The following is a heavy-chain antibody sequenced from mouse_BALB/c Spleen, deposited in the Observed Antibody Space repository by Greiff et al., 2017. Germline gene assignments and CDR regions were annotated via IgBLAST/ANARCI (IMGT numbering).Heavy chain of an antibody. V-gene: IGHV1-4*01. CDR2: INPSSGYT. CDR1: GYTFTSYT. Sequence: VQLQESGAELARPGASVKMSCKASGYTFTSYTMHWVKQRPGQGLEWIGYINPSSGYTNYNQKFKDKATLTADKSSSTAYMQLSSLTSEDSAVYYCARDGYYEEGFAYWGQGTLVTVSA. CDR3: ARDGYYEEGFAY. D-gene: IGHD2-3*01. J-gene: IGHJ3*01.